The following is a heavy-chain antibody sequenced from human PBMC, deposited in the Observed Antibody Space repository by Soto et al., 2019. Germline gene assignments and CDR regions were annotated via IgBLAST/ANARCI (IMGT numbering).Heavy chain of an antibody. CDR2: IYYSGST. J-gene: IGHJ6*02. V-gene: IGHV4-39*01. D-gene: IGHD2-15*01. CDR3: ARRIVVVVAATSTYGMDV. Sequence: ETLSLTCSVSGGASSSSSYYWGWIRQPPGKGPEWIGSIYYSGSTYYNPSLKSRVTISVDTSKNQFSLKLSSVTAADTAVYYCARRIVVVVAATSTYGMDVWGQGTTVTVSS. CDR1: GGASSSSSYY.